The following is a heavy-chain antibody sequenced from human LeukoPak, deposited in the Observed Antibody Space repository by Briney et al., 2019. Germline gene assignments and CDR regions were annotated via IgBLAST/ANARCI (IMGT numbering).Heavy chain of an antibody. CDR2: FSPGDSDS. J-gene: IGHJ4*02. V-gene: IGHV5-51*01. D-gene: IGHD6-19*01. Sequence: GESLKISCKGSGYSFTNYWIGWVRQVPGKDLEWMGIFSPGDSDSRYSPSFQGQVTISADKSISTVYLQWSSLKASDTAMYYCARLASAWNFDYWGQGTLVTVSS. CDR3: ARLASAWNFDY. CDR1: GYSFTNYW.